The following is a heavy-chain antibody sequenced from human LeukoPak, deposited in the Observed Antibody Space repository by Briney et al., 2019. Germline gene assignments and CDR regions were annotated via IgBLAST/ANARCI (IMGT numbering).Heavy chain of an antibody. CDR1: GGSFSGYY. CDR2: INHSGST. J-gene: IGHJ5*02. V-gene: IGHV4-34*01. Sequence: SETLSLTCAVYGGSFSGYYWSWIRQPPGKGLEWIGEINHSGSTNYNPSPKSRVTISVDTSKNQFSLKLSSVTAADTAVYYCASRPDYYDSSGYPNWFDPWGQGTLVTVSS. D-gene: IGHD3-22*01. CDR3: ASRPDYYDSSGYPNWFDP.